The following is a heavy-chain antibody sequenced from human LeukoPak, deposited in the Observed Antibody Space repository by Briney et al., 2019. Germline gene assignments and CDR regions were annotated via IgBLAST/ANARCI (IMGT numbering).Heavy chain of an antibody. CDR2: INGDGTST. D-gene: IGHD2-15*01. Sequence: GGSLRLSCVASGFTLSNYWMHWVRQAPGEELVWVSHINGDGTSTGYADSVRGRFTISRDNAKNTLYLQMNSLRAEDTAVYYCGRGGVVASMDVWGQGSTVTVSS. J-gene: IGHJ6*02. CDR1: GFTLSNYW. CDR3: GRGGVVASMDV. V-gene: IGHV3-74*01.